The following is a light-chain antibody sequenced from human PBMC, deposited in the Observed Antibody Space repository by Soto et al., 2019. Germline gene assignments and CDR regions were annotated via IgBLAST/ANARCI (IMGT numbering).Light chain of an antibody. CDR2: AAS. J-gene: IGKJ1*01. CDR3: QQYKSYPWT. Sequence: DIQMTQSPSSLSASVGDRVTITCRASEVIGNSLGWCQQKPGKAPETLIFAASSLQSGVTSKFIGSGSGTHVTLTINSLLPEDFATYYCQQYKSYPWTFGQGTKVDIK. CDR1: EVIGNS. V-gene: IGKV1-16*02.